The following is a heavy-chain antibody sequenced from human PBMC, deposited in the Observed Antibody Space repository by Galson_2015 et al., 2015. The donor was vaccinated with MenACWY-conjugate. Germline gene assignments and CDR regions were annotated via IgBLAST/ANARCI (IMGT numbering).Heavy chain of an antibody. CDR1: GFTFRNYA. CDR3: ELQGAAGTGAVDY. D-gene: IGHD6-13*01. CDR2: ISGSGGST. J-gene: IGHJ4*02. Sequence: SLRLSCAGSGFTFRNYAMSWVRQAPGRGPEWVSTISGSGGSTYYADSVKGRSTISRDNSKNTLYLQMNSLRAEDMAIYYCELQGAAGTGAVDYWGQGTLVSVSS. V-gene: IGHV3-23*01.